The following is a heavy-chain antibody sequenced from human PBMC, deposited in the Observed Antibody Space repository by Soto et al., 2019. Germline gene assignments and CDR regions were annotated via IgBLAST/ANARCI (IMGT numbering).Heavy chain of an antibody. Sequence: QVQLVESGGGVVQPGGSLRLSCAASGFTFSSYGMHWVRQAPGKGLEWVAVISYHGINTHYADSVKGRFTISRDNYKTTLYLHMHSLRPVDTAVYYCAKTGDSGYDWGWFDPWGQGTLVTVSS. D-gene: IGHD5-12*01. CDR2: ISYHGINT. J-gene: IGHJ5*02. CDR3: AKTGDSGYDWGWFDP. V-gene: IGHV3-30*18. CDR1: GFTFSSYG.